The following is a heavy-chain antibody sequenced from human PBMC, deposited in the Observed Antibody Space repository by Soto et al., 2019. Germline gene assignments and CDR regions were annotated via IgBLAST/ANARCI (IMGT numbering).Heavy chain of an antibody. CDR3: AGGPDIVLVPAAPPYYYYGMDV. J-gene: IGHJ6*02. CDR1: GYTFTSYG. V-gene: IGHV1-18*01. Sequence: ASVKVSCKASGYTFTSYGISWVRQAPGQGLEWMGWISAYNGNTNYAQKLQGRVTMTTDTSTSTAYMELRSLRSDDTAVYYCAGGPDIVLVPAAPPYYYYGMDVWGQGTTVTVS. D-gene: IGHD2-2*01. CDR2: ISAYNGNT.